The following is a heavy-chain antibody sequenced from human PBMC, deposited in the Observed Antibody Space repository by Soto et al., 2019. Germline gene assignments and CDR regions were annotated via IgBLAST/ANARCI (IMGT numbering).Heavy chain of an antibody. Sequence: QVQLVESGGGVVQPGRSLRLSCAASGFTFSSYAMHWVRQAPGKGLEWVAVISYDGSNKYYADSVKGRFTISRDNSKNTLYLQMNSLRAEDTAVYYCASAPYGAYFDYWGQGTLVTVSS. CDR1: GFTFSSYA. CDR2: ISYDGSNK. CDR3: ASAPYGAYFDY. D-gene: IGHD4-17*01. V-gene: IGHV3-30-3*01. J-gene: IGHJ4*02.